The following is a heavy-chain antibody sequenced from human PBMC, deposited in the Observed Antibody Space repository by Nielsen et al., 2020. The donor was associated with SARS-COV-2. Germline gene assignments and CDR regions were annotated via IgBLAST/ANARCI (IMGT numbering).Heavy chain of an antibody. CDR2: ISYDGSNK. J-gene: IGHJ3*02. Sequence: GGSLRLSCAASGFTFSSYAMHWVHQAPGKGLEWVAVISYDGSNKYYADSVKGRFTISRDNSKNTLYLQINSLRAEDTAVYYCAKQYSDNYYDAFDIWGQGTMVTVSS. CDR3: AKQYSDNYYDAFDI. V-gene: IGHV3-30-3*01. CDR1: GFTFSSYA. D-gene: IGHD5-12*01.